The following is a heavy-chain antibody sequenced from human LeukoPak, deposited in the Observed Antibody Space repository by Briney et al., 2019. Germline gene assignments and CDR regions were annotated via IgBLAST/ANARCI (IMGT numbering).Heavy chain of an antibody. Sequence: GGSLRLSCAASGFTFSSYGMHWVRQAPGKGLEWVAVIWYDGSNKYYADSVKGRFTISRDNSKNTLYLQMNSLRAEDTAVYYCANPYGSGSYIRRAPYYYGMDVWGQGTTVTVSS. CDR1: GFTFSSYG. J-gene: IGHJ6*02. CDR2: IWYDGSNK. D-gene: IGHD3-10*01. CDR3: ANPYGSGSYIRRAPYYYGMDV. V-gene: IGHV3-33*06.